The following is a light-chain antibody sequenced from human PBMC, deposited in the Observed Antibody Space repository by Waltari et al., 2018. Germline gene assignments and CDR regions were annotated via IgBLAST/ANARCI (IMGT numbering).Light chain of an antibody. CDR3: SSYAGGSSLM. CDR1: RTDVEGYYP. Sequence: QSALTPPPSASGSTGQSITISCTGIRTDVEGYYPVFCYHQHPGKAPKLLIYEVTKRPSGVPDRFSGSKSDNTASLAVSGLQAEDEADYYCSSYAGGSSLMFGGGTKLTVL. CDR2: EVT. V-gene: IGLV2-8*01. J-gene: IGLJ3*02.